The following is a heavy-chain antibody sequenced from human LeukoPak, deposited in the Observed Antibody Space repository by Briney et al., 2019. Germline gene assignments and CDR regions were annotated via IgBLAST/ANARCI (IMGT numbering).Heavy chain of an antibody. Sequence: GGSLRLSCAASGFTFSSYWMSWVRQAPGKGLEWVANIKQDGSEKYYVDSVKGRFTISRDNAKNSLYLQMTSLRTEDTAVYYCARDLETIFGVDPYYIDVWGKGTTVTVSS. CDR1: GFTFSSYW. J-gene: IGHJ6*03. CDR2: IKQDGSEK. V-gene: IGHV3-7*01. CDR3: ARDLETIFGVDPYYIDV. D-gene: IGHD3-3*01.